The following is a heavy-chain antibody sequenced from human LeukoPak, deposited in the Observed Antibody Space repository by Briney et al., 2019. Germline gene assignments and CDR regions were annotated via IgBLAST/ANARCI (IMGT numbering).Heavy chain of an antibody. V-gene: IGHV1-69*05. CDR2: IIPIFGTA. J-gene: IGHJ4*02. CDR1: GGTFSSYA. Sequence: SVKVSCKASGGTFSSYAISWVRQAPGQGLEWMGGIIPIFGTANYAQKFQGRVTITTDGSTSTAYMELSSLRSEDTAVYYCARALQYCSSTSCYYFDYWGQGTLVTVSS. D-gene: IGHD2-2*01. CDR3: ARALQYCSSTSCYYFDY.